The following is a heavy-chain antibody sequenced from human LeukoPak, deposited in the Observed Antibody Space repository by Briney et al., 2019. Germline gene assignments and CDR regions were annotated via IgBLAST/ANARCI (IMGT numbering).Heavy chain of an antibody. V-gene: IGHV1-69*05. J-gene: IGHJ4*02. Sequence: SVKVSCKASGGTFSSYAISWVRQAPGQGLEWMGRIIPIFGTANYAQKFQGRVTITTDESTSTAYMELSSLRSEDTAVYYCARDPPYCGGDCYDYWGQGTPVTVSS. CDR3: ARDPPYCGGDCYDY. D-gene: IGHD2-21*01. CDR2: IIPIFGTA. CDR1: GGTFSSYA.